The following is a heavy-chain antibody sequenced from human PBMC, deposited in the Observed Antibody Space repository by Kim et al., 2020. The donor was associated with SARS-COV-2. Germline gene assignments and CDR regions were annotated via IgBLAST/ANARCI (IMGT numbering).Heavy chain of an antibody. CDR3: ARRGYGSGSYYIDY. D-gene: IGHD3-10*01. J-gene: IGHJ4*02. Sequence: NPALRSRSTISVDTSKTQFSLKLSSVTAADTAVYYCARRGYGSGSYYIDYWGQGTLVTVSS. V-gene: IGHV4-34*04.